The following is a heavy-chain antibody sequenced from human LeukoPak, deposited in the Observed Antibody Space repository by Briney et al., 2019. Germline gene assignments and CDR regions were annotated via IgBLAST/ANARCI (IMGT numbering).Heavy chain of an antibody. J-gene: IGHJ4*02. CDR1: GFTFSNYA. CDR2: ISSSSSYI. Sequence: PGGSLRLSCAASGFTFSNYAMSWVRQAPGKGLEWVSSISSSSSYIYYADSVKGRFTISRDNAKNSLYLRMNSLRAEDTAVYYCARHGIFDYWGQGTLVTVSS. D-gene: IGHD1-14*01. CDR3: ARHGIFDY. V-gene: IGHV3-21*01.